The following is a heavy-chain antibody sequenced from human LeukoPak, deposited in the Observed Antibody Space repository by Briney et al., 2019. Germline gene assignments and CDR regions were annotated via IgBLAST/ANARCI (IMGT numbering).Heavy chain of an antibody. CDR1: GFTFSNYW. D-gene: IGHD7-27*01. CDR3: VRDYVWGSSESDY. V-gene: IGHV3-7*01. J-gene: IGHJ4*02. Sequence: GGSLRLSCAASGFTFSNYWMTWFRQTPGKGLEWVGNIKQDGSEKYYVDSVKGRFTISRDNAKNSLYLQMNSLRVEDTAIYYCVRDYVWGSSESDYWGQGTLVTVSS. CDR2: IKQDGSEK.